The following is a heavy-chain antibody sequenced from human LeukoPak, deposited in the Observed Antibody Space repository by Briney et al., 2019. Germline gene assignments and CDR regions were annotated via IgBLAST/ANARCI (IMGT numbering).Heavy chain of an antibody. CDR2: IYYSGST. Sequence: SETLSLTCTVSGGSISSYYWSWIRQPPGKGLEWIGYIYYSGSTNCNPSLKSRVTISVDTSKNQFSLKLSSVTAADTAVYYCARDVLRGSRNGGGHWFDPWGQGTLVTVSS. CDR3: ARDVLRGSRNGGGHWFDP. V-gene: IGHV4-59*01. J-gene: IGHJ5*02. CDR1: GGSISSYY. D-gene: IGHD2-15*01.